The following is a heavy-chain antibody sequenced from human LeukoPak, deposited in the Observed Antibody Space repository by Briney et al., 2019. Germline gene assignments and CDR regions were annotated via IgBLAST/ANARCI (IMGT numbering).Heavy chain of an antibody. Sequence: SETLSLTCTVSGGSISSGGYYWSWIRQHPGKGLEWIGYIYYSGNTYYNPSLKSRVTMSVDTSNNQFSLKLSSVTAADTAVYYCARDIAIVGATSGFDPWGQGTLVTVSS. V-gene: IGHV4-31*03. CDR3: ARDIAIVGATSGFDP. CDR2: IYYSGNT. J-gene: IGHJ5*02. D-gene: IGHD1-26*01. CDR1: GGSISSGGYY.